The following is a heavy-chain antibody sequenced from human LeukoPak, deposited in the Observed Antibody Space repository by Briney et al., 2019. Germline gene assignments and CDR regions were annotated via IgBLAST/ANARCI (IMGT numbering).Heavy chain of an antibody. CDR3: AKDFTSSSLHSGVDY. J-gene: IGHJ4*02. CDR2: ISWNSGSI. CDR1: GFTFDDYA. Sequence: GGSLRLSCAASGFTFDDYAMHWVRQAPGKGLEWVSGISWNSGSIGYADSVKGRFTISRDNAKNSLYLQMNSLRAEDTALYYCAKDFTSSSLHSGVDYWGQGTLVTASS. V-gene: IGHV3-9*01. D-gene: IGHD6-13*01.